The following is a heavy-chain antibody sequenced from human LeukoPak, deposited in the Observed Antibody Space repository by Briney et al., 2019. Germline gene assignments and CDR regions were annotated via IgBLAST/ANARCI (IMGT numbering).Heavy chain of an antibody. Sequence: ASVKVSCKASGYTFTSYYMQWVRQAPGQGLEWKGIINPSGGITTYAQKIQDRVTVTMDTSTSTVYMELSSLRSEDTAIYYCARGDRLPGYSAPVGDYWGQGTLVTVSS. J-gene: IGHJ4*02. CDR3: ARGDRLPGYSAPVGDY. D-gene: IGHD3-9*01. V-gene: IGHV1-46*01. CDR2: INPSGGIT. CDR1: GYTFTSYY.